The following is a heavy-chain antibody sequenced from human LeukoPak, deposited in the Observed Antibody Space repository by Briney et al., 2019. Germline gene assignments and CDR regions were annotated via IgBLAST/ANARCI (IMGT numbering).Heavy chain of an antibody. CDR3: AELGITMIGGV. Sequence: GGSLRLSCAVSGFTFSSYWMHWVRQVPGKGLVWVARIDSDGLTTTYADSVKGRFTISRDNAKNSLYLQMNSLRAEDTAVYYCAELGITMIGGVWGKGTTVTISS. V-gene: IGHV3-74*01. CDR2: IDSDGLTT. J-gene: IGHJ6*04. D-gene: IGHD3-10*02. CDR1: GFTFSSYW.